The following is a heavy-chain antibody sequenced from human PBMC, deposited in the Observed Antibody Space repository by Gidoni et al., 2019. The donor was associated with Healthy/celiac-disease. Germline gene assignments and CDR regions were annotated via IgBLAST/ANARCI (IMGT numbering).Heavy chain of an antibody. D-gene: IGHD3-22*01. V-gene: IGHV3-23*01. Sequence: EVQLLESGGGLVQPGGSLRLSCAASGLTFSRYAMGWVRQAPGKGLEWVSAISGSGGSTYYADSVKGRFTISRDNSKNTLYLQMNSLRAEDTAVYYCAKDREDYYDSSGYFDYWGQGTLVTVSS. CDR1: GLTFSRYA. J-gene: IGHJ4*02. CDR3: AKDREDYYDSSGYFDY. CDR2: ISGSGGST.